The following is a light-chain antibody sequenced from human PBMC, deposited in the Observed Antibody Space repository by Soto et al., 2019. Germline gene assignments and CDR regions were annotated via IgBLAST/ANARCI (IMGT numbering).Light chain of an antibody. J-gene: IGKJ4*01. CDR2: DAS. CDR3: QQYDNLPLT. CDR1: QSISRH. V-gene: IGKV1-33*01. Sequence: DIHMTQSPSSLSPSVGARVTLTFRASQSISRHLNWYQQKPGRAPKLLIYDASNLETGVPSRFSGSGSGTDFTFTISSLQPEDIATYYCQQYDNLPLTFGGGTKVDIK.